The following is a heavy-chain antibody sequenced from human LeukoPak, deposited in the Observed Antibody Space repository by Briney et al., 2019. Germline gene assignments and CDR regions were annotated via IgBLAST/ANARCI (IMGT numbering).Heavy chain of an antibody. CDR2: IRYYGSNK. CDR1: GFTFSSYV. V-gene: IGHV3-30*02. CDR3: AKEGGDYESGVYYYYMDV. Sequence: PGGSLRLSCAASGFTFSSYVMHWVRQAPGKGLEWVAFIRYYGSNKYYADSVKGRFTISRDNSKNTLYLQMNSLRAEDTAVYYCAKEGGDYESGVYYYYMDVWGKGTTVTVSS. J-gene: IGHJ6*03. D-gene: IGHD4-17*01.